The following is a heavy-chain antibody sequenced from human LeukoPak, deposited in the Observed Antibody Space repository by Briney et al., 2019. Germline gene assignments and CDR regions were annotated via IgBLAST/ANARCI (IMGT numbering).Heavy chain of an antibody. CDR2: IYYSGST. D-gene: IGHD3-22*01. Sequence: PSETLSLTCTVSGGSISSYYWSWIRQPPGKGLEWIGYIYYSGSTNYNPSLKSRVTISVDTSKNQFSLKLSSVTAADTAVYYCARHFITGDYYDSSLSFVRDPQDSSFDYWGQGTLVTVSS. J-gene: IGHJ4*02. CDR1: GGSISSYY. CDR3: ARHFITGDYYDSSLSFVRDPQDSSFDY. V-gene: IGHV4-59*08.